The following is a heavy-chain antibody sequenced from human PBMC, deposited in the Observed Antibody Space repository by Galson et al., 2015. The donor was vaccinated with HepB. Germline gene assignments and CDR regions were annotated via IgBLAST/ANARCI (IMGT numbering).Heavy chain of an antibody. CDR3: ARSKRYSSGWAYYYYMDV. D-gene: IGHD6-25*01. Sequence: SASRSHTCTVPGGSMSSYFWKFIRQPPGTGLEGIGYIEYRGSTNYNPSLKSRVTISVETSNNQFSLRLSSVTAADTAVYYCARSKRYSSGWAYYYYMDVWGKGTTVTVSS. V-gene: IGHV4-59*07. CDR1: GGSMSSYF. J-gene: IGHJ6*03. CDR2: IEYRGST.